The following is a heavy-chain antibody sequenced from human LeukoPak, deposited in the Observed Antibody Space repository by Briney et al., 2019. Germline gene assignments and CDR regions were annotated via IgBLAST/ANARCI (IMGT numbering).Heavy chain of an antibody. CDR1: GFTVSSNY. V-gene: IGHV3-66*01. J-gene: IGHJ3*02. CDR2: IYSGGST. CDR3: ARDMSGSDAFDI. Sequence: GGSLRLSCAASGFTVSSNYMSWVRQAPGKGLEWVSVIYSGGSTYYADSVKGRFTISRDNSKNTLYLQMNSLRAEDTAVYYCARDMSGSDAFDIWGQGTMVTVSS. D-gene: IGHD5-12*01.